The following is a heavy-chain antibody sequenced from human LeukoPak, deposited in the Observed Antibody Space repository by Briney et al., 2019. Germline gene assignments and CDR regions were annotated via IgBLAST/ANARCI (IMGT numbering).Heavy chain of an antibody. Sequence: SETLSLTCTVSGYAISSGYYWGWIRQPPGKGLEWIGEINHSGSTNYNPSLKSRVTISVDTSKNQFSLKLTSVTAADTAVYYCARRPHYRYCSSTSCPSWFDPWGQGTLVTVSS. CDR2: INHSGST. J-gene: IGHJ5*02. D-gene: IGHD2-2*01. CDR1: GYAISSGYY. V-gene: IGHV4-38-2*02. CDR3: ARRPHYRYCSSTSCPSWFDP.